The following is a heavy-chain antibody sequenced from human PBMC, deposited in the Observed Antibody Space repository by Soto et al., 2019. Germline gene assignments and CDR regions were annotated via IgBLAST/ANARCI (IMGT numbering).Heavy chain of an antibody. J-gene: IGHJ4*02. Sequence: GGSLRLSYAASGFTFSSYAMSWVRQAPGKGLEWVSAISGSGGSTYYADSVKGRFTISRDNSKNTLYLQMNSLRAEDTAVYYFAKDVGKYFDWLLEYYFDYWGQGTLVTVSS. CDR3: AKDVGKYFDWLLEYYFDY. CDR1: GFTFSSYA. V-gene: IGHV3-23*01. D-gene: IGHD3-9*01. CDR2: ISGSGGST.